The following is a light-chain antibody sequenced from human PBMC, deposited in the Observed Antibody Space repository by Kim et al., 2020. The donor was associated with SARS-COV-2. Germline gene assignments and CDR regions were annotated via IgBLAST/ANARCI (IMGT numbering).Light chain of an antibody. J-gene: IGKJ4*01. V-gene: IGKV3-11*01. CDR3: QQRSNWPPLT. Sequence: SPGERATLSCRASKSVSSYLAWYQQKPGQDPRLLIYDASNRATGIPARFSGSGSGTDFTLTISSLEPEDFAVYYCQQRSNWPPLTFGGGTKVDIK. CDR1: KSVSSY. CDR2: DAS.